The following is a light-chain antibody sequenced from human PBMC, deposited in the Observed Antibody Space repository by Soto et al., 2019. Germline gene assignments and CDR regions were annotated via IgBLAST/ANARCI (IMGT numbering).Light chain of an antibody. J-gene: IGLJ1*01. CDR3: GSWDSSLSADV. Sequence: QSVMTQPPSVSAAPGQKVTISCSGSSSNIGGNSVSWYQQLPGTDPKLLIYGDNKRPSGIPDRFSGSKSGTSATLGITGLQTGDEADYYCGSWDSSLSADVFGTGTKVTVL. V-gene: IGLV1-51*01. CDR1: SSNIGGNS. CDR2: GDN.